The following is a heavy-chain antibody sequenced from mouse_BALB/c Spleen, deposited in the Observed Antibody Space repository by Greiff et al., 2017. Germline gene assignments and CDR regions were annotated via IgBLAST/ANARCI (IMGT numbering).Heavy chain of an antibody. CDR1: GFNIKDTY. J-gene: IGHJ3*01. V-gene: IGHV14-3*02. CDR3: TRGESYERFAY. Sequence: EVQLQQSGAELVKPGASVKLSCTASGFNIKDTYMHWVKQRPEQGLEWIGRIDPANGNTKYDPKFQGKATITADTSSNTAYLQLSSLTSEDTAVYYCTRGESYERFAYWGQGTLVTVSA. D-gene: IGHD2-12*01. CDR2: IDPANGNT.